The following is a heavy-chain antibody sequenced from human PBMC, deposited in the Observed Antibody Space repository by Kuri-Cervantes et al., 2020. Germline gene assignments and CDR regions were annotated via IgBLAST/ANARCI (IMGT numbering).Heavy chain of an antibody. J-gene: IGHJ4*02. Sequence: LVKPTQTLTLTCTFSGFSLSTSGVGVGWIRQPPGKGLEWIGYIYYDGSTYYNPSLKNRLTISVDTSKNQFSLKLSSVTAADTAVYYCARLGVRFGELYFDYWGQGTLVT. CDR3: ARLGVRFGELYFDY. CDR2: IYYDGST. CDR1: GFSLSTSGVG. D-gene: IGHD3-10*01. V-gene: IGHV4-30-4*08.